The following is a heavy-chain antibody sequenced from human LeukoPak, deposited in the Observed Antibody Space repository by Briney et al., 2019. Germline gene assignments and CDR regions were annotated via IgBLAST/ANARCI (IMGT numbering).Heavy chain of an antibody. Sequence: TSETLSLTCAVYGGSFSGYYWSWIRQPPGKGLEWIGEINHSGSTNYNPSLKSRVTISVDTSKNQFSLKLSSVTAADTAVYYCARDVDGYGHMDVWGKGTTVTVSS. V-gene: IGHV4-34*01. CDR3: ARDVDGYGHMDV. CDR2: INHSGST. CDR1: GGSFSGYY. J-gene: IGHJ6*03. D-gene: IGHD5-18*01.